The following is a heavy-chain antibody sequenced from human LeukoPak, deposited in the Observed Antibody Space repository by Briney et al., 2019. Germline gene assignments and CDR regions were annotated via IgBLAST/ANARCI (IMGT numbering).Heavy chain of an antibody. D-gene: IGHD6-25*01. Sequence: GGSLRLSCAASEFTFSSFWMSWVRQAPGKGLEWVPNIKQDGSEKRYVDSVKGRFTISRDNAKNSLYLEMHSLRSEDTALYYCAKGAAAGIRGYFDYWGQGILVTVSS. J-gene: IGHJ4*02. CDR3: AKGAAAGIRGYFDY. CDR2: IKQDGSEK. CDR1: EFTFSSFW. V-gene: IGHV3-7*03.